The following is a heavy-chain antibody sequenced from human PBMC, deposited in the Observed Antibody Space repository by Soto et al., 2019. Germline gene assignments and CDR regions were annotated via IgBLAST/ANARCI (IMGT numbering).Heavy chain of an antibody. CDR3: ARDREDSSPLVY. J-gene: IGHJ4*02. Sequence: QVQLVQSGAEVKKPGASVKVSCKASGYTFTSYAMHWVRQAPGQRLEWMGWINAGNGNTKYLQKFQGRVTITRDTSASTAYMELSSLRSEDTAVYYCARDREDSSPLVYWGQGTLVTVSS. V-gene: IGHV1-3*01. D-gene: IGHD6-13*01. CDR2: INAGNGNT. CDR1: GYTFTSYA.